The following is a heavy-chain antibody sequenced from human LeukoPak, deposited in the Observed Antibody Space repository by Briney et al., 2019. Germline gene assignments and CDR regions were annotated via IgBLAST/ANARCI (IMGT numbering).Heavy chain of an antibody. CDR1: GGSISTSNYY. J-gene: IGHJ3*02. Sequence: SETLSLTCTVSGGSISTSNYYWGWIRQPPGKGLEWIGNIFYSGSTYYSPSLKSRVTISVDTSKKQFSLKLTSVTAADTAVYYCASSYYFGSGRLIWGQGTMVTVSS. V-gene: IGHV4-39*07. D-gene: IGHD3-10*01. CDR2: IFYSGST. CDR3: ASSYYFGSGRLI.